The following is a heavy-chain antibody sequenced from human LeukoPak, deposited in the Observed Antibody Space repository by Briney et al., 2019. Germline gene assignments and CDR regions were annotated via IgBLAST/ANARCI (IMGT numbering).Heavy chain of an antibody. CDR3: AKDLVATGPYYFDY. CDR1: GFTFSSYG. V-gene: IGHV3-30*02. J-gene: IGHJ4*02. CDR2: IRYDGSNK. Sequence: PGGSLRLSCAASGFTFSSYGMHWVRQAPGKGLEWVAFIRYDGSNKYYADSVKGRFTISRDNSKNTLYLQMNSLRAEDTAVYYCAKDLVATGPYYFDYWGQGTLVTVSP. D-gene: IGHD5-12*01.